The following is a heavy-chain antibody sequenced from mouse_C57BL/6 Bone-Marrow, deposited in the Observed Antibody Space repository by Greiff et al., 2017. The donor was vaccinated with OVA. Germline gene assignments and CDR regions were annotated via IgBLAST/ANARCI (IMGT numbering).Heavy chain of an antibody. D-gene: IGHD2-2*01. CDR3: ARGDVLWLRRSYFDY. CDR2: IYPGGGYT. Sequence: QVQLQQSGAELVRPGTSVKMSCKASGYTFTNYWIGWAKQRPGHGLEWIGDIYPGGGYTNYNEKFKGKATLTADKSSSTAYMQFSSLTSEDSAIYYCARGDVLWLRRSYFDYWGQGTTLTVSS. V-gene: IGHV1-63*01. J-gene: IGHJ2*01. CDR1: GYTFTNYW.